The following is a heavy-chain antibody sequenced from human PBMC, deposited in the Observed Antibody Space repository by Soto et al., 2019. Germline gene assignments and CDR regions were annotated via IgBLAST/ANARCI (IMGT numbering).Heavy chain of an antibody. J-gene: IGHJ6*02. CDR2: IYPGDSDT. CDR3: ARSATQSYGFYYYGMDV. CDR1: GYSFTNYW. D-gene: IGHD3-16*01. Sequence: RGASLKISCKGSGYSFTNYWIGWVRQMPGKGLEWMGIIYPGDSDTRYSPSFQGQVTISADKSISTAYLQWSSLKASDTAMYYCARSATQSYGFYYYGMDVWGQGTTVTVSS. V-gene: IGHV5-51*01.